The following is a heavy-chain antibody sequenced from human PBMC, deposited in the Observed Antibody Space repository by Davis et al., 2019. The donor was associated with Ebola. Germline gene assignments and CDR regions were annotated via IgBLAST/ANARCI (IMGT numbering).Heavy chain of an antibody. Sequence: MPSETLSLTCTVSGGSITSSTYHWAWIRQPPGKGPEYIGAIFYSGTTYYNPSLKSRVTMSVDTSKNQFSLKLSSVTAADTAVYYCARALRSGSYSRGSLYADYWGQGTLVTVSS. CDR2: IFYSGTT. CDR3: ARALRSGSYSRGSLYADY. D-gene: IGHD1-26*01. CDR1: GGSITSSTYH. V-gene: IGHV4-39*07. J-gene: IGHJ4*02.